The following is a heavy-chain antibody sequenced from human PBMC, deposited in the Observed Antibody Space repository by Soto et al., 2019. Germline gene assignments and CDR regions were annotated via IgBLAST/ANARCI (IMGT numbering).Heavy chain of an antibody. CDR2: ISVSGGST. Sequence: PGGSLRLSCAASVFTFSSYAMRWVRQAPGKGLEWVSAISVSGGSTYYADSVKGRFTISRDNSKNTLYLQMNSLRAEDTAVYYCANGYWKSYWGQGTLVTVSS. J-gene: IGHJ4*02. CDR1: VFTFSSYA. D-gene: IGHD1-1*01. CDR3: ANGYWKSY. V-gene: IGHV3-23*01.